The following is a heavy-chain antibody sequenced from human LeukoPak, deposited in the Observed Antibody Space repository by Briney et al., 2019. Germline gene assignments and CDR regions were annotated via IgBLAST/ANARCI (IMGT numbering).Heavy chain of an antibody. J-gene: IGHJ6*03. CDR1: SGSISTSNYY. Sequence: SETLSLTCTVSSGSISTSNYYWTWIRQPPGKGLEWIGEINHRRSTKYSPSLKSRVTISVDTSKNQFSLRLSSVTAADTAVYYCARRVGRWFGERAYYYNYMDVWGKGTTVTISS. CDR2: INHRRST. CDR3: ARRVGRWFGERAYYYNYMDV. V-gene: IGHV4-39*07. D-gene: IGHD3-10*01.